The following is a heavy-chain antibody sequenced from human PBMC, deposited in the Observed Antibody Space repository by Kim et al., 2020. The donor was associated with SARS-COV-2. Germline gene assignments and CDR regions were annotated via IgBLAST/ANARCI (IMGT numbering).Heavy chain of an antibody. J-gene: IGHJ4*02. V-gene: IGHV3-15*01. D-gene: IGHD3-16*02. CDR1: GFTFSNAW. CDR2: IKSKTDGGTT. Sequence: GGSLRLSCAASGFTFSNAWMSWVRQAPGKGLEWVGRIKSKTDGGTTDYVAPVKGRFTISRDDSKNTLYLQMNSLKTEDTAVYYCTTDRFYDYVWGSYRYTDYWGQGTLVTVSS. CDR3: TTDRFYDYVWGSYRYTDY.